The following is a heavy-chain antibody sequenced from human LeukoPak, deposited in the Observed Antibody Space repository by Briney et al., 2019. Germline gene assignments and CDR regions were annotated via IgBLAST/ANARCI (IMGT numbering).Heavy chain of an antibody. CDR3: ARGRRWSSHKSYGVWYFDL. J-gene: IGHJ2*01. CDR2: ISAYNGNT. D-gene: IGHD4-23*01. Sequence: ASVKVSCKASGYTFTSYGISWVRQAPGQGLEWMGWISAYNGNTNYAQKLQGRVTMTTDTSTSTAYMELRSLRSDDTAVYYCARGRRWSSHKSYGVWYFDLSGRGTLVTVSS. CDR1: GYTFTSYG. V-gene: IGHV1-18*01.